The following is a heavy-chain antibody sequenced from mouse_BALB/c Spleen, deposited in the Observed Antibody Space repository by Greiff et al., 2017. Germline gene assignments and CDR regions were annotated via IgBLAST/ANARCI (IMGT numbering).Heavy chain of an antibody. V-gene: IGHV5-12-1*01. CDR1: GFAFSSYD. D-gene: IGHD2-4*01. J-gene: IGHJ2*01. CDR2: ISSGGGST. Sequence: EVHLVESGGGLVKPGGSLKLSCAASGFAFSSYDMSWVRQTPEKRLEWVAYISSGGGSTYYPDTVKGRFTISRDNAKNTLYLQMSSLKSEDTAMYYCARHGSTMITTGFDYWGQGTTLTVSS. CDR3: ARHGSTMITTGFDY.